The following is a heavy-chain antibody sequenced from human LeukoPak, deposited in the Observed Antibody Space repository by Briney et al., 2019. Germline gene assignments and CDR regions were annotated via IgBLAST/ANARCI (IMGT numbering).Heavy chain of an antibody. CDR2: ISGSGGST. J-gene: IGHJ4*02. D-gene: IGHD6-13*01. CDR1: GFTFSSYG. V-gene: IGHV3-23*01. Sequence: PGGSLRPSCAASGFTFSSYGMTWVRQAPGKGLEWVSGISGSGGSTYYADSVKGRFTISRDNSKNTLYLQMDSLRADDTAVYFCARDSIRQQLYYFDYWGRGTLVTVSS. CDR3: ARDSIRQQLYYFDY.